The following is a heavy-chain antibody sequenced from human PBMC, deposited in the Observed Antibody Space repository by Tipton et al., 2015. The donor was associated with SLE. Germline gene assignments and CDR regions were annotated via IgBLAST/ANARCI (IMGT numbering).Heavy chain of an antibody. D-gene: IGHD3-3*01. Sequence: SLRLSCIVSGFTFSNNWMAWVRQAPGKGLEWVAHIREDGSEKFHVDSVRGRFAISRDNAKNSLYLQMNSLRAEDTALYYCANYEYSTEGLDIWGQGTMVTVSS. CDR3: ANYEYSTEGLDI. CDR1: GFTFSNNW. CDR2: IREDGSEK. J-gene: IGHJ3*02. V-gene: IGHV3-7*03.